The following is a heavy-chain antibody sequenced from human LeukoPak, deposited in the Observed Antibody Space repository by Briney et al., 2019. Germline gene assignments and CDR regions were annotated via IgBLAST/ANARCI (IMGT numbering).Heavy chain of an antibody. V-gene: IGHV3-21*01. Sequence: GGSLRLSCAASGFTFSSYSMNWVRQAPGKGLEWVSSISSSSSYIYYADSVKGRFTISRDNAKNSLYLQMNSLRAEDTAVYYCARDVGATLNPFDYWGQGTLVTVSP. CDR2: ISSSSSYI. CDR1: GFTFSSYS. D-gene: IGHD1-26*01. CDR3: ARDVGATLNPFDY. J-gene: IGHJ4*02.